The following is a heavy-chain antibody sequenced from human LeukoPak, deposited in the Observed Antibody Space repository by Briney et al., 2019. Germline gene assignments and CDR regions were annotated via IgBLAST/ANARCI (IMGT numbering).Heavy chain of an antibody. CDR1: GGSISSYY. CDR2: IFTSGWT. CDR3: ATSHDVKTAPYDL. Sequence: PSETLSLTCTVSGGSISSYYWSWVRQSPGKGLEWIGYIFTSGWTDYNPSLKSRVTMSVDTSKNQLSMELGFLTAADTAVYYCATSHDVKTAPYDLWGQGTLVTVSS. J-gene: IGHJ5*02. V-gene: IGHV4-4*09. D-gene: IGHD2-21*01.